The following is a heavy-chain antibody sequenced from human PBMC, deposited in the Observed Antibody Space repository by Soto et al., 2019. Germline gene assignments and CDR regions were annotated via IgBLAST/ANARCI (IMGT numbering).Heavy chain of an antibody. CDR2: INLDGSEK. D-gene: IGHD5-18*01. CDR1: GFTFRTYW. CDR3: ARDGSTSWYSYDYHGMDV. V-gene: IGHV3-7*05. Sequence: EVQLVESGGGLVQPGGSLRLSCAASGFTFRTYWLSWVRQVPGKGLEWVANINLDGSEKNYVDSVKGRFTISRDNARNSRYLQMSSLRAEDTALYYCARDGSTSWYSYDYHGMDVWGQGTKVTVSS. J-gene: IGHJ6*02.